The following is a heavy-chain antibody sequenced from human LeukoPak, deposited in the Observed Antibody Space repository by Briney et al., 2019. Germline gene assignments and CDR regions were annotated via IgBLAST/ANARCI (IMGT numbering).Heavy chain of an antibody. CDR3: ARDAPSAATTFDI. V-gene: IGHV3-11*04. CDR2: ISSSGSTI. J-gene: IGHJ3*02. Sequence: GGSLRLSCAASGFTFSDYYMNWIRQAPGKGLEWVSYISSSGSTIYYADSVKGRFTISRDNAKNSLYLQMNSLRAEDTAVYFCARDAPSAATTFDICGQGTMVTVSS. D-gene: IGHD2-15*01. CDR1: GFTFSDYY.